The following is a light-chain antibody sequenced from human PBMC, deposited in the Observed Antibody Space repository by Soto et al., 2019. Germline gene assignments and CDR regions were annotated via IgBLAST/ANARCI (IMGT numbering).Light chain of an antibody. CDR1: SSDVGGYNY. J-gene: IGLJ3*02. CDR3: GSYTTSSSWV. CDR2: EVN. V-gene: IGLV2-14*01. Sequence: QSALTQPASVSGSPEQSITISCTGTSSDVGGYNYVSWYQQHAGKAPKLMIYEVNNRPSGVSNRFSGSKSGNTASLTISGLQAEDEADYYCGSYTTSSSWVFGGGTKLTVL.